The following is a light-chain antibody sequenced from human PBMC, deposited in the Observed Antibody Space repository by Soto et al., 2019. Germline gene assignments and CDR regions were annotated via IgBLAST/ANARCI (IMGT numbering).Light chain of an antibody. CDR3: QQRSNS. V-gene: IGKV3D-20*02. Sequence: EIVMTQSPATLSVSPGERATLSCRASQSVSSNLAWYQQKPGQAPRLLMYGASSRATGIPDRFSGTGSGTDFTLTISRLEPEDFAVYYCQQRSNSFGGGTKVDIK. CDR1: QSVSSN. CDR2: GAS. J-gene: IGKJ4*01.